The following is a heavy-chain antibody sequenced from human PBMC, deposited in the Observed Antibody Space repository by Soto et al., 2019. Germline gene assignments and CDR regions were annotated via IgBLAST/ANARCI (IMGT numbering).Heavy chain of an antibody. CDR1: GGAVRNCNFS. D-gene: IGHD1-1*01. Sequence: AKPVTNTASGGAVRNCNFSWTWISQLPGKGLEWIGNIYYIGTTSYNPSLKSRVTMSIDTSKNQFSLKLRSVVAADTAMYYCAKNETTRPWFDPWGQGTLVTVSS. CDR3: AKNETTRPWFDP. V-gene: IGHV4-31*03. CDR2: IYYIGTT. J-gene: IGHJ5*02.